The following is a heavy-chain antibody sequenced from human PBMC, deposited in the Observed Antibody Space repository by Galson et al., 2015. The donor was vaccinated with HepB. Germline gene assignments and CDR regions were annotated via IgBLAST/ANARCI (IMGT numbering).Heavy chain of an antibody. CDR2: VSGSGSDT. J-gene: IGHJ3*01. CDR1: ASAFSSYV. CDR3: ALRVRGVVLGAFDF. D-gene: IGHD3-10*01. Sequence: SLRLSCAASASAFSSYVVSWVRQAPGKGLEWVSTVSGSGSDTYYSDSVKGRFTIFRDNSKNTLFLQMNSLRVDDTAVYYCALRVRGVVLGAFDFWGQGTTVAVSS. V-gene: IGHV3-23*01.